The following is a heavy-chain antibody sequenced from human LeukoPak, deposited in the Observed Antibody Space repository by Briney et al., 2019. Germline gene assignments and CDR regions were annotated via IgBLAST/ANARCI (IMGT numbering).Heavy chain of an antibody. CDR3: ASCSGSYYVLDY. Sequence: GGSLRLSCAASGFTFSGYGMHWVRQAPGKGLEWVAVIWYDGSNKYYADSVKGRFTISRDNSKNTLYLQMNSLRAEDTAVYYCASCSGSYYVLDYWGQGTLVTVSS. CDR2: IWYDGSNK. CDR1: GFTFSGYG. V-gene: IGHV3-33*01. J-gene: IGHJ4*02. D-gene: IGHD1-26*01.